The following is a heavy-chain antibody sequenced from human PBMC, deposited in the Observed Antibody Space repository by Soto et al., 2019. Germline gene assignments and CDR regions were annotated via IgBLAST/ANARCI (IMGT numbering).Heavy chain of an antibody. V-gene: IGHV3-23*01. D-gene: IGHD2-2*02. CDR3: AYVPIWCSSTSCYTEGFDY. Sequence: EVQLLDSGGGLVQPGGSLRLSCTASGFTFSDYAMSWVRQPPGKGLEWVSVISAGGSTYYADSVKGRFTVSRANSKNTLYLQMNSLRAEDTVVYYCAYVPIWCSSTSCYTEGFDYWGQGTLVTVSS. CDR1: GFTFSDYA. J-gene: IGHJ4*02. CDR2: ISAGGST.